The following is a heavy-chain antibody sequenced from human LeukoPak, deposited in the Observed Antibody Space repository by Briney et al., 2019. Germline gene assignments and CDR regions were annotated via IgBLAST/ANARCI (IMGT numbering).Heavy chain of an antibody. CDR1: GGSFSGYY. D-gene: IGHD5-24*01. J-gene: IGHJ4*02. CDR3: ARDGYPFGY. CDR2: INHSGST. V-gene: IGHV4-34*01. Sequence: SETLSLTCAVYGGSFSGYYWSWIRQPPGKGLEWIGEINHSGSTNYNPSLKSRVTISVDTSKNQFSLKLSSVTAADTAVYYCARDGYPFGYWGQGTLVTVSS.